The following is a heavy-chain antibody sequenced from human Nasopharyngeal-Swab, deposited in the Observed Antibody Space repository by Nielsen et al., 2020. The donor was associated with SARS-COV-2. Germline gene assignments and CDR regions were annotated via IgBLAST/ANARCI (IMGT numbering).Heavy chain of an antibody. Sequence: GESLKTSCAASGFTFSNYSMNWVRQAPGKGLEWVSSISSSTSYIYYADSVKGRFTLSRDNAKNSLYLQMNSLRAEDTAVYYCARDGFGESPYYYYFGMDVCGQGTTVTVSS. D-gene: IGHD3-10*01. CDR2: ISSSTSYI. J-gene: IGHJ6*02. CDR3: ARDGFGESPYYYYFGMDV. V-gene: IGHV3-21*01. CDR1: GFTFSNYS.